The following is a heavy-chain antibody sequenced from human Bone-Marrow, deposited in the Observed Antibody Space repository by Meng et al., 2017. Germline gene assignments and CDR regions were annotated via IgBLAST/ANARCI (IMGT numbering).Heavy chain of an antibody. Sequence: LGGAGGGLVKPGGSLRLSCAASGFNFTNAWMNWVRQAPGKGLEWVGRIKSKIEGGTTDYAAPVEGRFTISRDDSKNTLYLQMSSLKTDDTAVYYCTTQGSIRVQGVFDYWGQGTLVTVSS. CDR1: GFNFTNAW. J-gene: IGHJ4*02. D-gene: IGHD2-2*02. CDR3: TTQGSIRVQGVFDY. V-gene: IGHV3-15*01. CDR2: IKSKIEGGTT.